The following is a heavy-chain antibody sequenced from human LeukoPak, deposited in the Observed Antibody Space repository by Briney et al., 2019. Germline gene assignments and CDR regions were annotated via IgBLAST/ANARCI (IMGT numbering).Heavy chain of an antibody. J-gene: IGHJ4*02. CDR2: IYYSGST. CDR1: GGSISRYY. Sequence: SETLSLTCTVSGGSISRYYWSWIRQPPGKGLEWIGYIYYSGSTKYNPSLKSRVTIPVDTSKNQFSLKLSSVTAADTAVYYCARSEGSGSYFDYWGQGTLVTVSS. V-gene: IGHV4-59*01. CDR3: ARSEGSGSYFDY. D-gene: IGHD3-10*01.